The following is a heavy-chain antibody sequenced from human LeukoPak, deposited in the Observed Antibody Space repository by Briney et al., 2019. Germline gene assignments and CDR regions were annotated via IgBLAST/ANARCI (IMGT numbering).Heavy chain of an antibody. Sequence: PSETLSLTCTVSGGSISSYYWSWIRQPPGKGLEWIGYIYYSGSTNYNPSLKSRVTISVDTSKNQFSLKLSSVTAADTAVYYCARVWHGTMIVGGPLTFDIWGQGTMVTVSS. J-gene: IGHJ3*02. V-gene: IGHV4-59*01. CDR3: ARVWHGTMIVGGPLTFDI. D-gene: IGHD3-22*01. CDR2: IYYSGST. CDR1: GGSISSYY.